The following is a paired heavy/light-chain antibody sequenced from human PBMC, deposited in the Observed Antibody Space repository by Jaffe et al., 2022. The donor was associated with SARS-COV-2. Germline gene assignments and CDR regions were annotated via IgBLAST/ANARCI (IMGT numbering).Light chain of an antibody. Sequence: DVVLTQSPLSLPVTLGQPASISCRSSHSLVYLNWFQQRPGQSPRRLIYEVSNRASGVPDRFTGSGSGTDFTLKISRVEAEDVGVYYCLQGADWPYTFGQGTKLEIK. J-gene: IGKJ2*01. V-gene: IGKV2-30*01. CDR2: EVS. CDR3: LQGADWPYT. CDR1: HSLVY.
Heavy chain of an antibody. D-gene: IGHD1-26*01. CDR2: ILFDGSSK. CDR3: VKDSPNGSVDY. CDR1: GFTFSTYN. Sequence: QVQLVESGGGVVQPGGSLRLSCVASGFTFSTYNMHWVRQAPGKGLECVAIILFDGSSKEYGASVKGRFTVSRDNSKNTLYLQMNSLRVEDTAMYYCVKDSPNGSVDYWGQGTLVTVSS. V-gene: IGHV3-30*02. J-gene: IGHJ4*02.